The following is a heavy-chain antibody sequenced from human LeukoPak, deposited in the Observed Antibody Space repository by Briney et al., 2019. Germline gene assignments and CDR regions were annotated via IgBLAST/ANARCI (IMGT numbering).Heavy chain of an antibody. CDR1: GFTFSRYG. CDR3: AKEDYGSGSFNY. Sequence: GGSLRLSCAASGFTFSRYGMHWVRQAPGKGLEWVAVISYDGSNKYYADSVKGRFTISRDNSKNTLYLQMNSLRAEDTAVYYCAKEDYGSGSFNYWGQGTLVTVSS. CDR2: ISYDGSNK. J-gene: IGHJ4*02. D-gene: IGHD3-10*01. V-gene: IGHV3-30*18.